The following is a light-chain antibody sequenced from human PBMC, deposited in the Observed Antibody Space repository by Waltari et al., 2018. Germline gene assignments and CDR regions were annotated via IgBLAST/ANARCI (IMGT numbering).Light chain of an antibody. Sequence: ELVLTQSPGTLSLSPGERATLSCRASQSVGRTLAWYQQRPGQAPRLLMYGASIRAADIPDRFAGSGSGTDFSLTINRLEPEEFAVYYCQHYLRLPVSFGQGTKVEIK. V-gene: IGKV3-20*01. CDR3: QHYLRLPVS. CDR2: GAS. J-gene: IGKJ1*01. CDR1: QSVGRT.